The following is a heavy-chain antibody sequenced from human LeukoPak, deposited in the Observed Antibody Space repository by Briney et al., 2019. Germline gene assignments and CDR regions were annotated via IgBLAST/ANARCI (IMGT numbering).Heavy chain of an antibody. Sequence: GASVKVSCKVSGYTLTELSMHWVRQAPGKGLEWMGGFDPEDGETIYAQKFQGRVTMTEDTSTDTAYTELSSLRSEDTAVYYCATDTSPGYSSSWYYFDYWGQGTLVTVSP. CDR2: FDPEDGET. CDR1: GYTLTELS. V-gene: IGHV1-24*01. D-gene: IGHD6-13*01. CDR3: ATDTSPGYSSSWYYFDY. J-gene: IGHJ4*02.